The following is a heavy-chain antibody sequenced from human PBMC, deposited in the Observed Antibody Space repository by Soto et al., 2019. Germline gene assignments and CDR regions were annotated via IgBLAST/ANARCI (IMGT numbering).Heavy chain of an antibody. CDR3: ARAAYSGYDFYAFDI. CDR1: GGSIRSYY. Sequence: SATLSLTCTFSGGSIRSYYWSLIRQPPGKGLEWIGYIYYSGSTNYNPSLKSRVTISLDTSKNQFSLKLSSVTAADTAVYYCARAAYSGYDFYAFDIWGQGTMVTVSS. D-gene: IGHD5-12*01. J-gene: IGHJ3*02. V-gene: IGHV4-59*01. CDR2: IYYSGST.